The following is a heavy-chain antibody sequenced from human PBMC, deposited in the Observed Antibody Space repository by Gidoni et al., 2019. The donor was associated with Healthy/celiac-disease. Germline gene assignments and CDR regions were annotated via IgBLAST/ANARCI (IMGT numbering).Heavy chain of an antibody. D-gene: IGHD5-18*01. CDR1: GFTVSSNY. CDR2: IYSGGST. Sequence: EVQLVESGGGLIQPGGSLRLSCAASGFTVSSNYMSWVRQAPGKGLEWVSVIYSGGSTYYAVSVKGRFTISRDNSKNTLYLQMNSLRAEDTAVYYCARPSVDTAMVTNSGWYFDLWGRGTLVTVSS. V-gene: IGHV3-53*01. CDR3: ARPSVDTAMVTNSGWYFDL. J-gene: IGHJ2*01.